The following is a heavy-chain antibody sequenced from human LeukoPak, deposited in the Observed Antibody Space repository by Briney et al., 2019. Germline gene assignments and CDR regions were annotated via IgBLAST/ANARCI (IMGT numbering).Heavy chain of an antibody. D-gene: IGHD1-1*01. V-gene: IGHV4-30-4*01. CDR1: GDSISRGDYY. CDR2: IYHSGST. J-gene: IGHJ3*02. Sequence: PSQTLSLTCTVSGDSISRGDYYWRWIRQPPGKGLEWIGYIYHSGSTFYSPSLMSRVSISVDTSKNQFSLKLSSLTAADTAVYYCARPQLERRHDAFVIWGQGTVVTVSS. CDR3: ARPQLERRHDAFVI.